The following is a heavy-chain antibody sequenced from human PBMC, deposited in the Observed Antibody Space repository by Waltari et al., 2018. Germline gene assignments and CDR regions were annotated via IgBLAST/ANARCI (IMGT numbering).Heavy chain of an antibody. Sequence: QVRLQESGPGLVKPSEILSPTCAVAGYSLSSGFYWGWVRQPPGKGLEWIGSMYHSGLTYYNPSLKSRVSISLDMSKNQVSLRLTSVTAADTAVYYCAREVRMEWISGDGFDIWGRGTMVTVSS. V-gene: IGHV4-38-2*02. CDR2: MYHSGLT. CDR1: GYSLSSGFY. J-gene: IGHJ3*02. CDR3: AREVRMEWISGDGFDI. D-gene: IGHD3-3*01.